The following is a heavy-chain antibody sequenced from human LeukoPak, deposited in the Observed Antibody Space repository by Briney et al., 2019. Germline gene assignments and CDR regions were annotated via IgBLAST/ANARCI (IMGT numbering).Heavy chain of an antibody. V-gene: IGHV4-39*01. Sequence: SETLSLTSTASGGSISSSSYYWGWIRQPPGKGLERIGSIYYSGSTYYNPSLKSRVTIPVDTSKNQFSLKLSSVTAADTAVYYCARHEITMIVVVITGAYFDYWGQGTLVTVSS. CDR2: IYYSGST. J-gene: IGHJ4*02. D-gene: IGHD3-22*01. CDR3: ARHEITMIVVVITGAYFDY. CDR1: GGSISSSSYY.